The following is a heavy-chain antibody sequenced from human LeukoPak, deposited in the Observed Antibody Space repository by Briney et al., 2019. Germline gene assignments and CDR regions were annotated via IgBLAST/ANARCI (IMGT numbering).Heavy chain of an antibody. J-gene: IGHJ3*02. CDR3: AKVPFLEWSRDAFDI. D-gene: IGHD3-3*02. CDR2: ISGSGGST. V-gene: IGHV3-23*01. Sequence: PGGSLRLSCAASGFTFSSYAMSWVRQAPGKGLEWVSAISGSGGSTYYADPVKGRFTISRDNSKNTLYLQMNSLRAEDTAVYYCAKVPFLEWSRDAFDIWGQGTMVTVSS. CDR1: GFTFSSYA.